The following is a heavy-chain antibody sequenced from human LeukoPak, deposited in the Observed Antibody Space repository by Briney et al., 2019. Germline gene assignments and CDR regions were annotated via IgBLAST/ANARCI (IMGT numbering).Heavy chain of an antibody. V-gene: IGHV3-15*01. D-gene: IGHD3-22*01. J-gene: IGHJ3*02. CDR2: IKSKTDGGTT. CDR3: TTDLYQLLSPYYYDSSGYSDAFDI. Sequence: GGSLRLSCAASGFTFSNAWMSWVRQAPGKGLEWVGRIKSKTDGGTTDYAAPVKGRFTISRDDSKNTLYLQMNSLKTEDTAVYYCTTDLYQLLSPYYYDSSGYSDAFDIWGQGTMVTVSS. CDR1: GFTFSNAW.